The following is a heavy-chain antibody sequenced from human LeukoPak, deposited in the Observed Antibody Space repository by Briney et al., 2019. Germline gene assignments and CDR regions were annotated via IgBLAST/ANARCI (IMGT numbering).Heavy chain of an antibody. Sequence: GGSLRLSCAASGFTFSDYYMSWIRQAPGKGLEWVSYISSSGSTIYYADSVKGRFTISRDNAKNSLYLQMNSLRAEDTAVYYCARSPLEQWLVLLEDYYYYYGMDVWGQGTTVTVSS. CDR1: GFTFSDYY. J-gene: IGHJ6*02. CDR3: ARSPLEQWLVLLEDYYYYYGMDV. CDR2: ISSSGSTI. V-gene: IGHV3-11*01. D-gene: IGHD6-19*01.